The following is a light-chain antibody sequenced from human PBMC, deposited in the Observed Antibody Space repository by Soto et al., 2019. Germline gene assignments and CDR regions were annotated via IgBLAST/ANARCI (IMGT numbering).Light chain of an antibody. CDR2: DVS. Sequence: QSVLTQPASVSGAPGQSITISCTGTSSDVGGYNYVSWYQQHPGKAPKLMMYDVSNRPSGVSNRFSGSKSGNTASLTISGLQAEDEADYYCSSYTSSSLHVFGTGTQLTVL. CDR1: SSDVGGYNY. J-gene: IGLJ1*01. CDR3: SSYTSSSLHV. V-gene: IGLV2-14*03.